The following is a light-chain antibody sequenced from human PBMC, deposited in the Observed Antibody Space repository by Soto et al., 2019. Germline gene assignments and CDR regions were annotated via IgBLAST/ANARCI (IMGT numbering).Light chain of an antibody. Sequence: EVVWTQSPGTLSLSPGERATLSCRTSQTLSSSFLAWYQQTPGQAPRLLIYDTSTRAIDIPDRFSGSGSGTDFTLTISRLEPEDFAVYYCQQYGYLGTFGQGTKADIK. CDR1: QTLSSSF. CDR3: QQYGYLGT. V-gene: IGKV3-20*01. CDR2: DTS. J-gene: IGKJ1*01.